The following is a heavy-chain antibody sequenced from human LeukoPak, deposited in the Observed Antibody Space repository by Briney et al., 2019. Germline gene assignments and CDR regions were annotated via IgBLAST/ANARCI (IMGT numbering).Heavy chain of an antibody. V-gene: IGHV3-48*02. J-gene: IGHJ4*02. CDR3: ARESAIFVPFDF. CDR2: ISSSSSTI. Sequence: GGSLRLSCAASGFTFSSYNMNWVRQAPGKGLEWVSYISSSSSTIYYADSVKGRFTISSDNAKNSLYLQVNSLRDEDTAVYYCARESAIFVPFDFWGQRTLVTVSS. CDR1: GFTFSSYN. D-gene: IGHD3-3*01.